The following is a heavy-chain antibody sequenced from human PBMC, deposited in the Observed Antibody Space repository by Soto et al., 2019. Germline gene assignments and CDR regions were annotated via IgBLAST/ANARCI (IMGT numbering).Heavy chain of an antibody. D-gene: IGHD2-15*01. J-gene: IGHJ6*02. Sequence: SLRLYCAASGFTFSSYGMHWVRQAPGKGLAWVAVISYDGSNKYYADSVKGRFTISRDNSKNTLYLQMNSLRAEDTAVYYCARDSGLCSGGSCYSDYYYGMDVWGQGTTVTVSS. CDR2: ISYDGSNK. CDR1: GFTFSSYG. V-gene: IGHV3-30*03. CDR3: ARDSGLCSGGSCYSDYYYGMDV.